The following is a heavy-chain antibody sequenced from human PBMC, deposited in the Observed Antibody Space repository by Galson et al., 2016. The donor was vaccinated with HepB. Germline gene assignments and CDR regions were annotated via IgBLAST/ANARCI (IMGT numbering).Heavy chain of an antibody. Sequence: SLRLSCAASGFTFSTSRMSWVRQAPEKGLEWVANINQDGSDKYYLDSVKGRFTISRDNAKNSLFLQMNGLRAEETAIYYCARDPYRGYNYGHGLDSWGQGTLVTVSS. D-gene: IGHD5-18*01. V-gene: IGHV3-7*01. CDR2: INQDGSDK. J-gene: IGHJ4*02. CDR3: ARDPYRGYNYGHGLDS. CDR1: GFTFSTSR.